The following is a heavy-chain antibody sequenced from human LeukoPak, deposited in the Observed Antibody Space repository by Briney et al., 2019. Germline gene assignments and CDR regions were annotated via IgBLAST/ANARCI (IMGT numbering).Heavy chain of an antibody. J-gene: IGHJ4*02. D-gene: IGHD6-19*01. V-gene: IGHV3-30*18. CDR1: GFTFSSYG. CDR3: ANSGTPAVAEYYFDY. CDR2: ISYDGSNK. Sequence: GGSLRLSCAASGFTFSSYGMHWVRQAPGKGLEWVAVISYDGSNKYYADSVKGRFTISRDNSKNTLYLQMNSLRAEDTAVYYCANSGTPAVAEYYFDYWGQGTLVTVSS.